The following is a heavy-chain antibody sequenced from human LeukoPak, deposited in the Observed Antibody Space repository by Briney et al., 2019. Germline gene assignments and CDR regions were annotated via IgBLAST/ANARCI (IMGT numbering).Heavy chain of an antibody. D-gene: IGHD4/OR15-4a*01. CDR1: GFTFSSYT. V-gene: IGHV3-48*02. Sequence: TGGSLRLSCAASGFTFSSYTMNWVRQAPGQGLEWVSYISIGGGSIFYADSVKGRFSISRDNAKNSLYLQMNSLRDDDTAVYFCAREVRGTYLDYWGQGTLVTVSS. CDR3: AREVRGTYLDY. CDR2: ISIGGGSI. J-gene: IGHJ4*02.